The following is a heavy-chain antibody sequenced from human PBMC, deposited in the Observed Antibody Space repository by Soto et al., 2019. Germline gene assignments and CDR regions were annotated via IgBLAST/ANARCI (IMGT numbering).Heavy chain of an antibody. V-gene: IGHV4-59*01. CDR1: GGSISSYY. CDR3: ARDRAYDYDSSGYLDPYYYYYGMDV. CDR2: IYYSGST. Sequence: SETLSLTCTVSGGSISSYYWSWIRQPPGKGLEWIGYIYYSGSTNYNPSLKSRVTISVDTSKNQFSLKLSSVTAADTAVYYCARDRAYDYDSSGYLDPYYYYYGMDVWGQGTTVTVS. J-gene: IGHJ6*02. D-gene: IGHD3-22*01.